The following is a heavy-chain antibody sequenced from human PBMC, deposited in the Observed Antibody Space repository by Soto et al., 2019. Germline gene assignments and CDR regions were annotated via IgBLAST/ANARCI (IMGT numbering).Heavy chain of an antibody. V-gene: IGHV1-69*02. CDR1: GGTFSSYT. CDR3: AGAVLDAFDI. D-gene: IGHD1-1*01. Sequence: QVQLVQSGAEVKKPGSSVKVSCKASGGTFSSYTISWVRQAPGQGLEWMGRIIPLLGIANYAQKFQGRVTITADKSTSTAYMELSSLRSEDTAVYYWAGAVLDAFDIWGQGTMVTVSS. J-gene: IGHJ3*02. CDR2: IIPLLGIA.